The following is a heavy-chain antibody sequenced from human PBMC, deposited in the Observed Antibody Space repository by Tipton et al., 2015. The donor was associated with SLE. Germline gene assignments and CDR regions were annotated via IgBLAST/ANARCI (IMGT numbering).Heavy chain of an antibody. J-gene: IGHJ4*02. Sequence: TLSLTCTVSGGSISTYHWNWIRQPAGKRLELIGRVDTSGSVKFNPTLKSRVTMSLDTSKNQVSLKLTSVTAADTAVYYCARYRGDLQVFDYWGQGTLITVSS. CDR1: GGSISTYH. CDR3: ARYRGDLQVFDY. V-gene: IGHV4-4*07. CDR2: VDTSGSV. D-gene: IGHD3-16*01.